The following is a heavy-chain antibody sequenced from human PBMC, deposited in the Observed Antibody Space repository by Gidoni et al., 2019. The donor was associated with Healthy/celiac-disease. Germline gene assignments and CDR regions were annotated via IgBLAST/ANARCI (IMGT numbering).Heavy chain of an antibody. CDR2: ISYDGSNK. J-gene: IGHJ4*02. D-gene: IGHD5-18*01. CDR3: ARGLGYSYGYFDY. CDR1: GFTFSSYG. Sequence: QVQLVESGGGVVQPGRSLRLSFAASGFTFSSYGMHWVRQAPGKGLGWVAVISYDGSNKYYADSVKGRFTISRDNSKNTLYLQMSSLRAEDTAVYYCARGLGYSYGYFDYWGQGTLVTVSS. V-gene: IGHV3-30*03.